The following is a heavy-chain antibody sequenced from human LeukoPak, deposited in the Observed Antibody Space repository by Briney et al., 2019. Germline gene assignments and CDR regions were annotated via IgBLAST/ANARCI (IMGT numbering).Heavy chain of an antibody. CDR3: ARHLTGTTRDFDY. CDR2: IQYAGSNK. CDR1: GFTFSSYG. J-gene: IGHJ4*02. Sequence: GGSLRLSCAASGFTFSSYGMHWVRQAPGKGLEWVAFIQYAGSNKYYADSVKGRFTISRDNSKNTLYLQMNSLRAEDTAVYYCARHLTGTTRDFDYWGQGTLVTVSS. V-gene: IGHV3-30*02. D-gene: IGHD1-20*01.